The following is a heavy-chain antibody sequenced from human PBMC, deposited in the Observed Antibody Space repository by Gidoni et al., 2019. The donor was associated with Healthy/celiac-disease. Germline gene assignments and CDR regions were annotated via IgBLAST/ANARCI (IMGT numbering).Heavy chain of an antibody. CDR1: GYTFTGYY. CDR3: ARAVAGQNYYYYGMDV. V-gene: IGHV1-2*04. J-gene: IGHJ6*02. D-gene: IGHD6-19*01. Sequence: QVQLVQSGAEVKKPGASVKVSCKASGYTFTGYYMHWVRQAPGQGLEWMGWINPNSGGTNYAQKFQGWVTMTRDTSISTAYMELSRLRSDDTAVYYCARAVAGQNYYYYGMDVWGQGTTVTVSS. CDR2: INPNSGGT.